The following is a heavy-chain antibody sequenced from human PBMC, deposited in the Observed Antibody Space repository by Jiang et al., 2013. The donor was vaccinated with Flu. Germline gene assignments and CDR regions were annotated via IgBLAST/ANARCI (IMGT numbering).Heavy chain of an antibody. Sequence: GSIGYADSVKGRFTISRDNAKNSLYLQMNSLRAEDTALYYCAKDIRFVGGESGYDFSSYYYGMDVWGQGTTVTVSS. CDR3: AKDIRFVGGESGYDFSSYYYGMDV. CDR2: GSI. J-gene: IGHJ6*02. D-gene: IGHD5-12*01. V-gene: IGHV3-9*01.